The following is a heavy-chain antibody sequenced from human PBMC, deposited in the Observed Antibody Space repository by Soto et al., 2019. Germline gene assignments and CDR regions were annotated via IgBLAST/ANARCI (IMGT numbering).Heavy chain of an antibody. J-gene: IGHJ2*01. CDR1: GFTFSNAW. CDR2: IKSKTDGGTT. CDR3: TKERLHDLSGVGYFDL. D-gene: IGHD2-15*01. V-gene: IGHV3-15*01. Sequence: EVQLVESGGGLVKPGGSLRLSCAASGFTFSNAWMSWVRQDPGKGLEWVGSIKSKTDGGTTDYAAPVKGRVTISRDDSKNTPYPEMNSLQTEDTAVYYCTKERLHDLSGVGYFDLGGRGPLVPVSS.